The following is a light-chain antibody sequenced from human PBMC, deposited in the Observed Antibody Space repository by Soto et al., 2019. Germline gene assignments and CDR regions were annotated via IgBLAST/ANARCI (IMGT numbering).Light chain of an antibody. Sequence: IVMTQSPAILSVSPGEGATLSCRASRSVSRNLAWYQQKPGQAPRLLIHGASTRAPGVPARFSGSGSGTDFTLTISSLQPEDFATYYCLQDYNYPRTFGQGTMVDI. V-gene: IGKV3-15*01. CDR1: RSVSRN. CDR3: LQDYNYPRT. CDR2: GAS. J-gene: IGKJ1*01.